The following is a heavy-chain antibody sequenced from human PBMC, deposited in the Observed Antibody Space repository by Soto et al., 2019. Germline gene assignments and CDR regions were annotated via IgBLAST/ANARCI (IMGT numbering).Heavy chain of an antibody. V-gene: IGHV3-48*01. Sequence: GGSLRLSCAVSGFTFSSYSMNWVRQAPGKGLEWVSYISSSSSTIYYADSVKGRFTISRDNAKNSLYLQMNSLRAEDTAVYYCARDKGVQLERLTKFDYWGQGTLVTVSS. D-gene: IGHD1-1*01. CDR2: ISSSSSTI. CDR1: GFTFSSYS. J-gene: IGHJ4*02. CDR3: ARDKGVQLERLTKFDY.